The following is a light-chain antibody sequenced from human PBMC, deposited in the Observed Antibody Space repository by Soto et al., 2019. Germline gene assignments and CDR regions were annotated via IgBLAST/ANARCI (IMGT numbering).Light chain of an antibody. Sequence: DIQMTQSPSSLSASVGDRVTITSRASQGISNSLAWYQQKPGKVPKLLIYAASTLQSGVPSRFSGSGSGTDFTLTISGLQPEDVATYYCQKHDTAPLTFGQGTRLEIK. CDR3: QKHDTAPLT. CDR2: AAS. CDR1: QGISNS. V-gene: IGKV1-27*01. J-gene: IGKJ5*01.